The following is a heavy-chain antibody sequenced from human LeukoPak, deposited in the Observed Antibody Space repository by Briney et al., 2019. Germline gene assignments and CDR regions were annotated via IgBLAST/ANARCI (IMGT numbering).Heavy chain of an antibody. CDR1: GFTFSSYA. D-gene: IGHD3-16*01. J-gene: IGHJ1*01. CDR3: ARDQRPGWGEYFQH. CDR2: IWYDGSNK. Sequence: PGGSLRLSCAASGFTFSSYAMHWVRQAPGKGLEWVAVIWYDGSNKYYADSVKGRFTISRDNSKNTVYLQMNSLRVEDMAVYYCARDQRPGWGEYFQHWGQGTLVTVSS. V-gene: IGHV3-33*08.